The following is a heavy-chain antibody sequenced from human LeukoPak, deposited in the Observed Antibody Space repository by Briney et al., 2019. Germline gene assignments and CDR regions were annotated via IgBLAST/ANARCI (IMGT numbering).Heavy chain of an antibody. CDR2: ISGTGSV. V-gene: IGHV3-69-1*01. J-gene: IGHJ5*01. CDR1: GFSLSTFN. CDR3: ARDLPGSSWYALDS. Sequence: GGSLRLSCAASGFSLSTFNMNWVRQAPGKGLEWVSCISGTGSVYYAASVRGRFTISRDNAGNPLFLQLNSLRTEDTAVYFCARDLPGSSWYALDSWGQGTLVTVSS. D-gene: IGHD6-13*01.